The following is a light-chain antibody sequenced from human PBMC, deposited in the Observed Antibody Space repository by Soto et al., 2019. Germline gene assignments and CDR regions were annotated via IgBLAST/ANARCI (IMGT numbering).Light chain of an antibody. CDR2: GAS. Sequence: EIVMTQSPATLSVSPGERATLSCSASQSVSSNLAWYQQKPGQAPRLLIYGASTRATGIPARFSGSGSGTEFTLTISSLQSEDFAVYYCQQYNNWPPVTFGQGTKVELK. CDR3: QQYNNWPPVT. J-gene: IGKJ1*01. V-gene: IGKV3-15*01. CDR1: QSVSSN.